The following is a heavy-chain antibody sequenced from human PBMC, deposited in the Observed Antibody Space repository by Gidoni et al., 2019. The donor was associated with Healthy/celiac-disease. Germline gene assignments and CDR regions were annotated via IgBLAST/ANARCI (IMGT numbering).Heavy chain of an antibody. CDR3: ARERGEGGDYGEYFQH. J-gene: IGHJ1*01. Sequence: EVQLVESGGGLVQPGGSLILSCAASGFTFSSYSMNWVRQAPGKGLEWVSYISSSSSTIYYADSVKGRFTISRDNAKNSLYLQMNSLRAEDTAVYYCARERGEGGDYGEYFQHWGQGTLVTVSS. CDR1: GFTFSSYS. CDR2: ISSSSSTI. V-gene: IGHV3-48*01. D-gene: IGHD4-17*01.